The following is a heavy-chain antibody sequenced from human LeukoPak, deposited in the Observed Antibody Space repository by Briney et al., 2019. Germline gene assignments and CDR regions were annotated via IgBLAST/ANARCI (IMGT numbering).Heavy chain of an antibody. CDR2: INPTGGNT. Sequence: GASVKVSCKASRYTFTSYHMHWVRQASGQGLDCIGIINPTGGNTSYAQKVQGRVPMTRDMSTSTVYMELSRLRSGDTAVYYCARSPARVQLCLIYWGQGTLVTVSS. CDR1: RYTFTSYH. CDR3: ARSPARVQLCLIY. D-gene: IGHD5-18*01. V-gene: IGHV1-46*01. J-gene: IGHJ4*02.